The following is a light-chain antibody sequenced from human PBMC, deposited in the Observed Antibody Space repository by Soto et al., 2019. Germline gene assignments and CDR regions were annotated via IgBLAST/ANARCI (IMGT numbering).Light chain of an antibody. V-gene: IGLV4-69*01. CDR3: QTGGTGLWV. CDR2: LNSDGSH. CDR1: SGHSNFA. J-gene: IGLJ3*02. Sequence: QSVLTQSPSASASLGDSVKLTCTLSSGHSNFAIAWHQQQPEKGPRYLMKLNSDGSHSKGDGIPDRFSGSNSGAERYLTISSLQSEDEAEYYCQTGGTGLWVFGGGTKLTVL.